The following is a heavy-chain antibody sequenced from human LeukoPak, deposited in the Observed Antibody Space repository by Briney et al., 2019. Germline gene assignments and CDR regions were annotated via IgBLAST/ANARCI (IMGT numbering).Heavy chain of an antibody. V-gene: IGHV4-31*03. J-gene: IGHJ5*02. CDR1: GGSISSGGYY. CDR2: IYYSGST. Sequence: PSETLSLTCTVSGGSISSGGYYWSWIRQHPGKGLEWIGYIYYSGSTYYNPSLKSRVTISVDTSKNQFSLKLSSVTAADTAVYYCAREELLWFGEKVCWFDPWGQGTLVTVSS. D-gene: IGHD3-10*01. CDR3: AREELLWFGEKVCWFDP.